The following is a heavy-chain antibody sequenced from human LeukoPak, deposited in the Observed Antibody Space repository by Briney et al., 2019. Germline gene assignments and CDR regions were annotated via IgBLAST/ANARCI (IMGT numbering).Heavy chain of an antibody. D-gene: IGHD4-17*01. CDR1: GFTFSTYW. CDR3: ARSDGDYEGAEWFDP. Sequence: GGSLRLACAASGFTFSTYWMSWVRQAPGKGLEWVANIKQDGSEKYYVDSVKGRFTISRDNAKNSLYLQMNSLRAEDTAVYYCARSDGDYEGAEWFDPWGQGTLVTVSS. CDR2: IKQDGSEK. V-gene: IGHV3-7*01. J-gene: IGHJ5*02.